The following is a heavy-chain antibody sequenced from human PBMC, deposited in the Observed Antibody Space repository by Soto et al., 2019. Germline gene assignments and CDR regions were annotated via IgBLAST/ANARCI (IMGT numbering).Heavy chain of an antibody. CDR3: ARFRDGDSVIDY. Sequence: QVQLVESGGGVVQPGRSLRLSCAASGFTFSSYAMHWVRQAPGKGLEWVAVISYDGSNKYYADSVKGQFTISRDNSKNTLYLQMNSLRAEDTAVYYCARFRDGDSVIDYWGQGTLVTVSS. V-gene: IGHV3-30-3*01. D-gene: IGHD4-17*01. CDR2: ISYDGSNK. J-gene: IGHJ4*02. CDR1: GFTFSSYA.